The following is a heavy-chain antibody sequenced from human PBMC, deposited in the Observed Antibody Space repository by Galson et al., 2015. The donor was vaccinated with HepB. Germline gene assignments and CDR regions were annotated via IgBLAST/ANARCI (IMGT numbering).Heavy chain of an antibody. CDR3: ARRSDYWDSSSYYY. V-gene: IGHV1-8*02. J-gene: IGHJ4*02. CDR1: GYTFTGYY. Sequence: SVKVSCKASGYTFTGYYMHWVRQAPGQGLEWMGWMNPNSGNTGYAQKFQGRVTMTRTTSINTAYMELSGLRSDDTAVCYCARRSDYWDSSSYYYWGQGTLVTVSS. D-gene: IGHD3-22*01. CDR2: MNPNSGNT.